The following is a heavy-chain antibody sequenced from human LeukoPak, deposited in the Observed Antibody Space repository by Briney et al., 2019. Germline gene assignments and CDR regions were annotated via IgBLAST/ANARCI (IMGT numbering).Heavy chain of an antibody. J-gene: IGHJ4*02. CDR2: LHSGGTT. CDR1: GFSVSSNY. V-gene: IGHV3-66*01. Sequence: GGSLRLSCVVSGFSVSSNYMNWVRQAPGKGLEWVSILHSGGTTYYADSVKGRFTISRDNSKNTLYLQMNSLKVEDTAVYCCARAPAPRGDLSFDYWGQGTLVTVSS. CDR3: ARAPAPRGDLSFDY. D-gene: IGHD2-21*02.